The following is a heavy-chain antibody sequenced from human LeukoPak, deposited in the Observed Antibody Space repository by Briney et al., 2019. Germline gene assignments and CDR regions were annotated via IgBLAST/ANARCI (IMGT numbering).Heavy chain of an antibody. V-gene: IGHV4-59*01. Sequence: PSETLSLTCTVSGGSISSYYWSWIRQPPGKGLEWIGYIYYSGSTNYSPSLKSRVTISVDTSKNQFSLKLSSVTAADTAVYYCARGAGGSLFDYWGQGTLVTVSS. CDR1: GGSISSYY. D-gene: IGHD3-16*01. J-gene: IGHJ4*02. CDR2: IYYSGST. CDR3: ARGAGGSLFDY.